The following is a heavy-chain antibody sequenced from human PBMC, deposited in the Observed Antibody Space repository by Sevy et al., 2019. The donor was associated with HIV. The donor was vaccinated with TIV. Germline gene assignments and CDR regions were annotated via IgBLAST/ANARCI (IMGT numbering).Heavy chain of an antibody. CDR3: ATHALSITIFGVVTRNWFDP. CDR1: GGSISRNSHY. J-gene: IGHJ5*02. Sequence: SETLSFTCTVSGGSISRNSHYWGWIRQPPGKGLEWIGSIYYSGSTYYNPSLKSRVTISGDTSKNQFSLKLSSVTAADTAVYYCATHALSITIFGVVTRNWFDPWGQGTLVTVSS. CDR2: IYYSGST. D-gene: IGHD3-3*01. V-gene: IGHV4-39*01.